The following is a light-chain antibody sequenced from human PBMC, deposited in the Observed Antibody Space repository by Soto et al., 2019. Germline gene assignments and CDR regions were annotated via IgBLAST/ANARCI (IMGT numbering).Light chain of an antibody. Sequence: QPALTQPPSASGSPGRSVTISCTGTNSDVGAYNFVSWYQQHPGKAPKLMIYEVTKRPSGVPDRFSGSKSANTASLTVSGLQAEDEADYYCSSYAGSNNYVFGTGTKVTVL. V-gene: IGLV2-8*01. CDR2: EVT. J-gene: IGLJ1*01. CDR3: SSYAGSNNYV. CDR1: NSDVGAYNF.